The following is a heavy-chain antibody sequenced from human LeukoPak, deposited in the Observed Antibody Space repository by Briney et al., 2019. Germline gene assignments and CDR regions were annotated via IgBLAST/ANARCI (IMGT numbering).Heavy chain of an antibody. D-gene: IGHD6-19*01. Sequence: ASVKVSCKASGYTFTSYGISWVRQAPGQGLEWMGWISAYNGNTNYAQKLQGRVTMTTDTSTSTAYMELRSLRSDDTAVYYCAGKQWLATYYYYGMDVWGKGTTVTVSS. CDR1: GYTFTSYG. V-gene: IGHV1-18*04. CDR2: ISAYNGNT. J-gene: IGHJ6*04. CDR3: AGKQWLATYYYYGMDV.